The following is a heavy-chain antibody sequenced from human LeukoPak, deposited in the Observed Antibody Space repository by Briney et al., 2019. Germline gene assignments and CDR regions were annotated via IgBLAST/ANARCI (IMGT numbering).Heavy chain of an antibody. CDR3: ARDNSVRDEAWWFNP. Sequence: SETLSLTCTVSGYSISSGYYWGWIRQPPGKGLEWIGSIYYSGSTYYNPSLKSRVTILVDTSKNQFSLKLSSVTAADTAVYYCARDNSVRDEAWWFNPWGQGTLVTVSS. CDR1: GYSISSGYY. V-gene: IGHV4-38-2*02. CDR2: IYYSGST. D-gene: IGHD5-24*01. J-gene: IGHJ5*02.